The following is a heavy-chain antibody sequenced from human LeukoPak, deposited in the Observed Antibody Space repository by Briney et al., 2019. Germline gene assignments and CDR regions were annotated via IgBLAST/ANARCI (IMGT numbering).Heavy chain of an antibody. CDR3: ARDRGYSGSYYFDY. CDR2: IYYSGST. D-gene: IGHD1-26*01. Sequence: SETLSLTCTVSGGSISSYYWSWIRQPPGKGLEWIGYIYYSGSTNYNPSLKSRVTISVDTSKNQFSLKLSSVTAADTAIYYCARDRGYSGSYYFDYWGQGTLVTVSS. J-gene: IGHJ4*02. CDR1: GGSISSYY. V-gene: IGHV4-59*01.